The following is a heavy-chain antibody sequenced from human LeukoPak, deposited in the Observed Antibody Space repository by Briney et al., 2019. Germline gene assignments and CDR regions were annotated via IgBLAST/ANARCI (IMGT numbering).Heavy chain of an antibody. CDR2: INHSGSA. V-gene: IGHV4-34*01. CDR1: DGSFSGYY. CDR3: APPPYYYEANGYSVA. J-gene: IGHJ5*02. D-gene: IGHD3-22*01. Sequence: SETLSLTCAVYDGSFSGYYCSWIRQPPGKGLEWIGEINHSGSANYNPSLKSRVTILLDTSKNQFSLNLSSVTAADTAVYYRAPPPYYYEANGYSVAWGQGTLVTVSS.